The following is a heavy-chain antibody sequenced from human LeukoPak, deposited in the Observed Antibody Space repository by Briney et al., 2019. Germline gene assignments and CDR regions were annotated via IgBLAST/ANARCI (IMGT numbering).Heavy chain of an antibody. CDR3: ARLGYDFWSGYPKNPIDY. V-gene: IGHV4-39*01. J-gene: IGHJ4*02. CDR2: IYYSGST. Sequence: SETLSLTCTVSGGSISSSSHYWGWIRQPPGKGLEWIGSIYYSGSTYYNPSLKSRVTISVDTSKNQFSLKLSSVTAADTAVYYCARLGYDFWSGYPKNPIDYWGQGTLVTVSS. CDR1: GGSISSSSHY. D-gene: IGHD3-3*01.